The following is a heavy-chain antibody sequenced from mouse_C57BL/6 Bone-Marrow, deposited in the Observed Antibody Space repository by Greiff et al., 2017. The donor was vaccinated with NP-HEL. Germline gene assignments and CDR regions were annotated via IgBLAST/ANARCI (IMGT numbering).Heavy chain of an antibody. Sequence: QVQLQQSGPELVKPGASVKISCKASGYAFSSSWMNWVKQRPGKGLEWIGRIYPGDGDTNYNGKFKGKATLTADKSSSTAYMQLSSLTSEDSAVYFCARDYYGYDWFAYWGQGTLVTVSA. D-gene: IGHD2-2*01. V-gene: IGHV1-82*01. CDR2: IYPGDGDT. CDR3: ARDYYGYDWFAY. J-gene: IGHJ3*01. CDR1: GYAFSSSW.